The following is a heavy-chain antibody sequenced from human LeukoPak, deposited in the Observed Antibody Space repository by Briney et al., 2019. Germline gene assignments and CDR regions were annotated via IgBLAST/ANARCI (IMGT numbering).Heavy chain of an antibody. Sequence: ASVKVSCKASGYTFTRYGISWVRQAPGQGLEWMGWISAYNGNTNYAQKLQGRVTMTTDTSTSTAYMELRSLRSDDTAVYYCARDMAYCGGDCYSDYWGQGTLVTVSS. D-gene: IGHD2-21*02. CDR2: ISAYNGNT. J-gene: IGHJ4*02. CDR3: ARDMAYCGGDCYSDY. V-gene: IGHV1-18*01. CDR1: GYTFTRYG.